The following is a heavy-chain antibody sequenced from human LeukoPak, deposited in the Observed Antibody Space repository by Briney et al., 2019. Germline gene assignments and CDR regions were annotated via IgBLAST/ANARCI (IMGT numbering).Heavy chain of an antibody. CDR2: INPNSGDT. CDR1: GYMFTGYY. CDR3: ARVGQWLVENDWFDP. D-gene: IGHD6-19*01. Sequence: ASVKVSCKASGYMFTGYYMHWVRQAPGQGLEWMGWINPNSGDTNFAQNFQGRVTMTRDTSISTVYMELSRLGSDDTAVYYCARVGQWLVENDWFDPWGQGTPVTVSS. J-gene: IGHJ5*02. V-gene: IGHV1-2*02.